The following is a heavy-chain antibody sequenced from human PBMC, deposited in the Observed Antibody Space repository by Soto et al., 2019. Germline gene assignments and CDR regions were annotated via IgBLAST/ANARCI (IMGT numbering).Heavy chain of an antibody. D-gene: IGHD3-16*01. CDR2: ISSDGDTI. CDR1: GFTFHEYA. J-gene: IGHJ4*02. CDR3: VKALYIWGVTGDY. Sequence: EVQLTESGGGWVQPGTSLRVSCAASGFTFHEYAMHWVRQAPGKGLEWVSGISSDGDTIAYADSVQGRFTVFRDNAKNTLYLQMNNLRVEDSAIYYCVKALYIWGVTGDYWGQGALVTVAS. V-gene: IGHV3-9*01.